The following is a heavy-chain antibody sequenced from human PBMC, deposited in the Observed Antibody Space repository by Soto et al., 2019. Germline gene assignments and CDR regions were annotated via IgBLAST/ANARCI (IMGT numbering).Heavy chain of an antibody. Sequence: QGQLVQSGAEVKKPGASVKVSCKASGYTFTSYAMHWVRQAPGQRLEWMGWIHAANGNTKYSQKFQGRVTITRDTSASTAYMELSSLRSEDTAVYYCARGGSLYWYFDLWGRGTLVTVSS. J-gene: IGHJ2*01. D-gene: IGHD1-26*01. CDR1: GYTFTSYA. CDR3: ARGGSLYWYFDL. CDR2: IHAANGNT. V-gene: IGHV1-3*01.